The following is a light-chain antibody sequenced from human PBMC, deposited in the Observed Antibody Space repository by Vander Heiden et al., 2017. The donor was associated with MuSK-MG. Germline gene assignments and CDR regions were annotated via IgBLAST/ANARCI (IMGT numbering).Light chain of an antibody. CDR1: NIGKIS. J-gene: IGLJ2*01. Sequence: SYVLTQPPSLSVAPGMTATITCEGSNIGKISVHWYQQKPRQAPLLVIYYDTERPSGIPERFSGSNSGNTATLTISRVEAGDEADYYCQVWDRSSGHVVFGGGTKLTVL. CDR3: QVWDRSSGHVV. V-gene: IGLV3-21*01. CDR2: YDT.